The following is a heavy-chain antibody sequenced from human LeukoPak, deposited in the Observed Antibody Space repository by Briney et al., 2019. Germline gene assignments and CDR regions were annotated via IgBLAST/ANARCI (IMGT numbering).Heavy chain of an antibody. Sequence: PGGSLRLSCAASGFTFTNFAMHWVRQAPGKGLEWVAVISNDERNKYYADSVKGRFTISRDNSKNTLYLQMNSLRAEDTAVYYCAKSFDYWGQGTLVTVSS. CDR3: AKSFDY. CDR2: ISNDERNK. V-gene: IGHV3-30-3*02. J-gene: IGHJ4*02. CDR1: GFTFTNFA.